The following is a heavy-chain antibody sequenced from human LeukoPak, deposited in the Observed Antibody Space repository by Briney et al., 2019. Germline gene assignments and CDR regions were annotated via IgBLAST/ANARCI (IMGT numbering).Heavy chain of an antibody. Sequence: GGSLRLSCAASGFSFSRYGMHWVRQAPGKGLEWVSFIRYDGNNKNYADSVKGRFTISRDNSKNTLYLQMNSLRAEDTAVYYCAKDRPSKWELGGDELDYWGQGTLVTVSS. J-gene: IGHJ4*02. V-gene: IGHV3-30*02. CDR2: IRYDGNNK. D-gene: IGHD1-26*01. CDR1: GFSFSRYG. CDR3: AKDRPSKWELGGDELDY.